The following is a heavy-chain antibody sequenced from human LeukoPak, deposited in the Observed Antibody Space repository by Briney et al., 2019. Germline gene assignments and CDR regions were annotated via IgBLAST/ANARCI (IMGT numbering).Heavy chain of an antibody. CDR1: GGSISSVSYY. V-gene: IGHV4-39*01. CDR2: IYYSGST. CDR3: ANIPMAGTGSEYFQN. Sequence: SETLSLTCTVSGGSISSVSYYWGWTRQSPGKGLEWIGSIYYSGSTYYNPSLKSRVTISADTSKSQVSLKLSSVTAADTAMYNCANIPMAGTGSEYFQNWGQGSLVTVSS. J-gene: IGHJ1*01. D-gene: IGHD6-19*01.